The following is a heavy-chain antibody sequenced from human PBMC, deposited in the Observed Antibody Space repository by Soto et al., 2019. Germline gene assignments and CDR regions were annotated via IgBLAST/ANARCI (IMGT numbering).Heavy chain of an antibody. CDR1: GGSISSYY. CDR2: IYYSGST. D-gene: IGHD3-10*01. V-gene: IGHV4-59*01. J-gene: IGHJ5*02. CDR3: ARVFTMVRGVIMGNWFDP. Sequence: PSETLSLTCTVSGGSISSYYWSWIRQPPGKGLEWIGYIYYSGSTNYNPSLKSRVTISVDTSKNQFSLKLSSVTAADTAVYYCARVFTMVRGVIMGNWFDPWGQGXLVTVSS.